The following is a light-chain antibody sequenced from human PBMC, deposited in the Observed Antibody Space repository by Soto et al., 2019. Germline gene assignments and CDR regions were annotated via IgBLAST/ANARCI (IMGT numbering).Light chain of an antibody. CDR1: SSDVGGYNF. J-gene: IGLJ1*01. CDR2: EVS. Sequence: QSVLTQPPSASGSPGQSVTISCTGTSSDVGGYNFVSWYQQHPGKAPKLIIYEVSKRPSGVPDRFSGSKSGNTASLTVSGLQADDEADYYCSSYAGSNVNVFGIGTKLTVL. CDR3: SSYAGSNVNV. V-gene: IGLV2-8*01.